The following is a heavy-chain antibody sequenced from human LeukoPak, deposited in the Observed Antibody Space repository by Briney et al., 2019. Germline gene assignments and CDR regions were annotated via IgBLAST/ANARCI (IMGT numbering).Heavy chain of an antibody. Sequence: ASVKVSCKPSGYTFTSYDINWVRQATGQGLEWTGWMNPNSGNTGYAQKFQGRVTMTRNTSISKAYMELSSLRSEDTAVYYCARFSSEWSPDYWGQGTLVTVSS. CDR1: GYTFTSYD. J-gene: IGHJ4*02. D-gene: IGHD3-3*01. CDR2: MNPNSGNT. CDR3: ARFSSEWSPDY. V-gene: IGHV1-8*01.